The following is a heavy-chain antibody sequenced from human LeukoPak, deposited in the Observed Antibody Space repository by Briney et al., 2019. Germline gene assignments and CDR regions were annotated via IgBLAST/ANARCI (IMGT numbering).Heavy chain of an antibody. D-gene: IGHD1-26*01. CDR2: INGDGSST. V-gene: IGHV3-74*01. J-gene: IGHJ4*02. Sequence: GGSLRLSCAASGFTFSSYWMHWVRQAPGKGLVWVSRINGDGSSTNCADSVKGRFTISRDNAKNTLYLQMNSLRAEDTAVYYCAKGDTTWELPHDYWGQGTLVTVSS. CDR1: GFTFSSYW. CDR3: AKGDTTWELPHDY.